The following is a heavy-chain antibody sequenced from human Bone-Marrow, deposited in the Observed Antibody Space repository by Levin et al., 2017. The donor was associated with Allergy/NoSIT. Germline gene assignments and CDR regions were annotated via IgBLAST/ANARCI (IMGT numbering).Heavy chain of an antibody. D-gene: IGHD6-6*01. V-gene: IGHV3-30*18. Sequence: GESLKISCAASGFTFSSYGMHWVRQAPGKGLEWVAVISYDGSNKYYADSVKGRFTISRDNSKNTLYLQMNSLRAEDTAVYYCAKDASIAALIDWGQGTLVTVSS. J-gene: IGHJ4*02. CDR1: GFTFSSYG. CDR3: AKDASIAALID. CDR2: ISYDGSNK.